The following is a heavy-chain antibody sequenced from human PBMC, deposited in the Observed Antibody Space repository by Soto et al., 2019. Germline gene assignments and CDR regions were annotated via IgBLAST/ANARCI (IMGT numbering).Heavy chain of an antibody. Sequence: ASVKVSCKASGGTFSSHVFTWVRQAPGRGLEWMGGIIPMFGTANHAQKFQGRVTLIADESTNTAYLELSSLRSGDTAVYYCARGSRDCSGGTCFPLPTAEYFRHWGQGTLVTVSS. D-gene: IGHD2-15*01. CDR3: ARGSRDCSGGTCFPLPTAEYFRH. CDR1: GGTFSSHV. CDR2: IIPMFGTA. V-gene: IGHV1-69*13. J-gene: IGHJ1*01.